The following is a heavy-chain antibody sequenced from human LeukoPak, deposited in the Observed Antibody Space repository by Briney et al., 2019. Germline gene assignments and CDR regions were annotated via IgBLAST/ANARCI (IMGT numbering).Heavy chain of an antibody. CDR3: ARDWTAYYYYYYMDA. CDR1: GFTFSSYW. CDR2: IKQDGSEK. D-gene: IGHD3/OR15-3a*01. Sequence: PGGSLRLSCAASGFTFSSYWMSWVRQAPGKGLEWVANIKQDGSEKYYVDSVKGRFTISRDNAKNSLYLQMNSLRAEDTAVYYCARDWTAYYYYYYMDAWGKGTTVTVSS. J-gene: IGHJ6*03. V-gene: IGHV3-7*01.